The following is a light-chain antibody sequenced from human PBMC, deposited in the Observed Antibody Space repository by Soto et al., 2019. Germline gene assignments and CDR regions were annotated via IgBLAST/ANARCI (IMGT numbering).Light chain of an antibody. CDR1: QSISNY. J-gene: IGKJ1*01. CDR3: QQSYSSPWT. V-gene: IGKV1-39*01. Sequence: DIQMTQSPSSLSASVGDRVTITCRASQSISNYLNWYQQKPGKAPNLLIYAASTLQSGVPSRFSGSGSGTDFTLTISSLQAEDFATCYCQQSYSSPWTFGQGTKVHIK. CDR2: AAS.